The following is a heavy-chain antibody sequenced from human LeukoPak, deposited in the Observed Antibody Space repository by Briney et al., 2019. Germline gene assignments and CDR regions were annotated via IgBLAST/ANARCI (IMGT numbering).Heavy chain of an antibody. Sequence: GGSLRLSCAASGFIFTTYAMIWVRQAPGKGLERVSTISGGGGSTFYADSVKGRFTIFRVNSKNTLYLQMNSLRAEDTAIYYCAKDMSDYTNFPDVWGKGPRSPSPQ. CDR1: GFIFTTYA. D-gene: IGHD4-11*01. J-gene: IGHJ6*01. V-gene: IGHV3-23*01. CDR3: AKDMSDYTNFPDV. CDR2: ISGGGGST.